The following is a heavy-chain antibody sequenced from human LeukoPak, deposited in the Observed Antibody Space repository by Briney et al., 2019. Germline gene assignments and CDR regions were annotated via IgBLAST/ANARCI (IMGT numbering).Heavy chain of an antibody. D-gene: IGHD3-3*01. CDR2: VHLDGRT. CDR3: AREGGFYRPLDY. J-gene: IGHJ4*02. V-gene: IGHV4-4*02. Sequence: PSGTLSLTCGVSGGSTSSTNWWTWIRQPPGKGLEWIGEVHLDGRTNYNPSLESRLTMSVDLSENHISLKLTSVTAADTAVYYCAREGGFYRPLDYTGQGTLVTVSS. CDR1: GGSTSSTNW.